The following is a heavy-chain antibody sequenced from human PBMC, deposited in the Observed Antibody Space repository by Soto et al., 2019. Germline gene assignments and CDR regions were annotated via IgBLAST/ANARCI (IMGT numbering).Heavy chain of an antibody. J-gene: IGHJ6*03. CDR1: GGSISSYY. CDR3: ARDRGGYCSGGSCSSVYYYYYMDV. V-gene: IGHV4-59*01. D-gene: IGHD2-15*01. CDR2: IYYSGST. Sequence: SETLSLTCTVSGGSISSYYWSWIRQPPGKGLEWIGYIYYSGSTNYNPSLKSRVTISVDTSKSQFSLKLSSVTAADTAVYYCARDRGGYCSGGSCSSVYYYYYMDVWGKGTTVTVSS.